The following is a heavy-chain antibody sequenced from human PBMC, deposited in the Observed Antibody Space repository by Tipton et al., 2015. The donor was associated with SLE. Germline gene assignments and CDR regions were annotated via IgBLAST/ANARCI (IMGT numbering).Heavy chain of an antibody. Sequence: GSLRLSCAASGFTLSTYDMHWVRQGTGKGLEWVSVIGIAGDTYYPDSVKGRFTISRENGKNSLHLQMNRLRAGDTAVYYCAKVAWAGGSYGGDVLDVWCKGTTVSVSS. J-gene: IGHJ3*01. CDR1: GFTLSTYD. V-gene: IGHV3-13*01. CDR3: AKVAWAGGSYGGDVLDV. D-gene: IGHD3-16*01. CDR2: IGIAGDT.